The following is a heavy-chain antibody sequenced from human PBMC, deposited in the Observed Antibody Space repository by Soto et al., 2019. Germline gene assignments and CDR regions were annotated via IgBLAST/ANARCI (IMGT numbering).Heavy chain of an antibody. CDR1: GDSVSSNSAA. CDR3: ARDRECSSTSCYGPNWFDP. Sequence: SQTLSLTCAISGDSVSSNSAAWNWIRQSPSRGLEWLGMIFYRSKWYNDYSVFVKSRITINPDTSKNQFSLQLNSVTPEDTAVYYCARDRECSSTSCYGPNWFDPWGQGTLVTVSS. D-gene: IGHD2-2*01. J-gene: IGHJ5*02. CDR2: IFYRSKWYN. V-gene: IGHV6-1*01.